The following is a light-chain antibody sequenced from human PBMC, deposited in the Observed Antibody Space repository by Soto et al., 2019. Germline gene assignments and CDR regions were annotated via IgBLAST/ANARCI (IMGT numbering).Light chain of an antibody. Sequence: QSALTQPASVSGSPGQSITISCTGTSSDVGGYNYVSWYQQHPGKAPKLMIYEVINRPSGVSNRFSASKSGSTASLTISGLQAEDEADYYCSSYTTGNTLVFGGGTQLTVL. CDR2: EVI. CDR3: SSYTTGNTLV. V-gene: IGLV2-14*01. CDR1: SSDVGGYNY. J-gene: IGLJ3*02.